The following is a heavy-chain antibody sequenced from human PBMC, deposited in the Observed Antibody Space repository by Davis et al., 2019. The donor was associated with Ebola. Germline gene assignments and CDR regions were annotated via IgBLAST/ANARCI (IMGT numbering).Heavy chain of an antibody. CDR3: ARQRRDGYSDFDY. D-gene: IGHD5-24*01. J-gene: IGHJ4*02. Sequence: MPSETLSPTCAVSGGSISSGRYPWSCIRQPPGKRLEWTGFVYSSGSPYYNPSLDSRLTMSVDTSKNQFSLKLRSVTAADTAVYYCARQRRDGYSDFDYWGLGTLVTVSS. CDR2: VYSSGSP. CDR1: GGSISSGRYP. V-gene: IGHV4-30-4*07.